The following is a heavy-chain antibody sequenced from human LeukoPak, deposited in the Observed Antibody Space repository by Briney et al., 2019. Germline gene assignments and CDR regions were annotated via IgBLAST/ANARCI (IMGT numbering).Heavy chain of an antibody. CDR2: ISSSSSYI. V-gene: IGHV3-21*01. Sequence: GGSLRLSCAASGFTFSSYSMNWVRQAPGKGLEWVSSISSSSSYIYYADSVKGRFTISRDNSKNTLYLQMNSLRAEDTAVYYCAKGGGYDILTGYYSFMITFGGVIYWGQGTLVTVSS. D-gene: IGHD3-16*01. CDR1: GFTFSSYS. CDR3: AKGGGYDILTGYYSFMITFGGVIY. J-gene: IGHJ4*02.